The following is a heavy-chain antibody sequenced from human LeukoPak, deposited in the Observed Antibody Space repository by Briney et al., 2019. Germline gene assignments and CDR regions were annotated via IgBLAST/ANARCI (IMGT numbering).Heavy chain of an antibody. CDR2: INPNSGGT. D-gene: IGHD5-18*01. CDR1: GYTFTVYY. Sequence: EASVTVSFKAAGYTFTVYYMHLVRQAPGQGLEWMGWINPNSGGTNYAQKFQGRVTMTRDTSISTAYMELSRLRSDDTAVYYCARGGKSRYSYGLYNWFDPWGQGTLVTVSS. J-gene: IGHJ5*02. CDR3: ARGGKSRYSYGLYNWFDP. V-gene: IGHV1-2*02.